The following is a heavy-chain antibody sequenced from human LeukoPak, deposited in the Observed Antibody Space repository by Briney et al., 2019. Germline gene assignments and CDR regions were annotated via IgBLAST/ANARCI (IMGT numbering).Heavy chain of an antibody. CDR3: ARRKLNSSSWYKNHDNWFDP. J-gene: IGHJ5*02. V-gene: IGHV4-39*01. D-gene: IGHD6-13*01. CDR2: IYYSGST. Sequence: SETLSLTCTVSGGSISSSSYYWGWIRQPPGKGLEWIGSIYYSGSTYYNPSLKSRVTISVDTSKNQFSLKLSSVTAADTAVYYCARRKLNSSSWYKNHDNWFDPWGQGTLVTVSS. CDR1: GGSISSSSYY.